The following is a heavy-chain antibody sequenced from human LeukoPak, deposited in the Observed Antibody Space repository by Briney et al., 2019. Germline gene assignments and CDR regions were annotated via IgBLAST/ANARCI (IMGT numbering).Heavy chain of an antibody. J-gene: IGHJ3*02. D-gene: IGHD2-15*01. Sequence: GGSLRLSCTVSGFTFGDYAMSWFRQAPGQGLEWVGFIRSKAYGGTTEYAASVKGRFTIPRDDSKSIAYLQMNSLKTEDTAVYYCTRDQSYRKDHDAFDIWGQGTMVTVSS. CDR1: GFTFGDYA. CDR2: IRSKAYGGTT. V-gene: IGHV3-49*03. CDR3: TRDQSYRKDHDAFDI.